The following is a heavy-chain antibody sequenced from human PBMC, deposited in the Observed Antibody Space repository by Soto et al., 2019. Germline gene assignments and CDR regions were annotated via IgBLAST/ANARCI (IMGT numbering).Heavy chain of an antibody. V-gene: IGHV3-23*01. CDR1: GFTFSSYA. D-gene: IGHD4-17*01. CDR3: ANVRTAVTADY. Sequence: GGSLRLSCAASGFTFSSYAMSWVRQAPGKGLEWVSAISGSGGSTYYADSVKGRFTITRDNSKNTLYLQMNSLRAEDPAVYYCANVRTAVTADYWGQGTLVTVSS. J-gene: IGHJ4*02. CDR2: ISGSGGST.